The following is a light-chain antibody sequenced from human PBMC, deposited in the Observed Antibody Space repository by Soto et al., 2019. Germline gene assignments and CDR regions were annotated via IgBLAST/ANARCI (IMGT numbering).Light chain of an antibody. V-gene: IGKV1-9*01. Sequence: IQLTQSPSSLSASVGDSVTITCRASQGSITYLAWYQQKPGKAPNLLIYGSSTLQSGVPLRFSGSGSGTDFTLIINSLQAEYVATYYRQQPRSYPSTFGGGTKVDIK. J-gene: IGKJ4*01. CDR3: QQPRSYPST. CDR2: GSS. CDR1: QGSITY.